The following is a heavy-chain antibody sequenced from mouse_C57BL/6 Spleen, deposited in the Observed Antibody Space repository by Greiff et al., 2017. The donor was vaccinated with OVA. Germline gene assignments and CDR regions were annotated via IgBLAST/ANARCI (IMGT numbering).Heavy chain of an antibody. CDR2: ISSGSSTI. J-gene: IGHJ3*01. D-gene: IGHD1-1*01. V-gene: IGHV5-17*01. CDR3: ARDYYGSSYSKGFAY. Sequence: DVKLVESGGGLVKPGGSLKLSCAASGFTFSDYGMHWVRQAPEKGLEWVAYISSGSSTIYYADTVKGRFTISRDNAKNTLFLQMTSLRSEDTAMYYCARDYYGSSYSKGFAYWGQGTLVTVSA. CDR1: GFTFSDYG.